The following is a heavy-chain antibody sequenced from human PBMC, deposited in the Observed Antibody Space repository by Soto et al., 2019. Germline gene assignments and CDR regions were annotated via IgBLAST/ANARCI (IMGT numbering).Heavy chain of an antibody. V-gene: IGHV3-23*01. D-gene: IGHD6-19*01. CDR1: GFTFSNYA. CDR2: ISGSGGST. J-gene: IGHJ4*02. Sequence: EVQLLESGGGLVQPGGSLRLSCAASGFTFSNYAMNWVRQAPGKGLEWVSVISGSGGSTYYADSVKGWFTISRDNSKNTLYLQMNSLRAEDTAVYYCARRSSGWYFDYWGQGTLVTVSS. CDR3: ARRSSGWYFDY.